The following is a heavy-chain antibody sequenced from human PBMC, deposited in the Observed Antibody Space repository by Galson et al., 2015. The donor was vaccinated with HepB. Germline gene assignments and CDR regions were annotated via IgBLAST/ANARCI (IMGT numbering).Heavy chain of an antibody. CDR1: GGTFNNYA. V-gene: IGHV1-69*13. D-gene: IGHD3-10*01. CDR3: AASYGKTKYFYYHMDV. CDR2: IIPISGTT. J-gene: IGHJ6*02. Sequence: SVKVSCKASGGTFNNYAISWVRQAPGQGLEWMGGIIPISGTTNYARKFQDRVTITADESTRTAYMELSSLRSEDTAVYHCAASYGKTKYFYYHMDVWGQGTTVTVS.